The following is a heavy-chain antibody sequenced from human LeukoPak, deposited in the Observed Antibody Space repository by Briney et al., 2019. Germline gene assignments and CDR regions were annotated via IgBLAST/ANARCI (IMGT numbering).Heavy chain of an antibody. V-gene: IGHV6-1*01. D-gene: IGHD3-10*01. CDR3: ARGLGLLWFGELRYYYYYMDV. Sequence: SQTLSLTCAISGDSVSSNSAAWNWIRRSPSRGLEWLGRTYYRSKWYNDYAVSVKSRITINPDTSKNQFSLQLNSVTPEDTAVYYCARGLGLLWFGELRYYYYYMDVWGKGTTVTVSS. CDR2: TYYRSKWYN. J-gene: IGHJ6*03. CDR1: GDSVSSNSAA.